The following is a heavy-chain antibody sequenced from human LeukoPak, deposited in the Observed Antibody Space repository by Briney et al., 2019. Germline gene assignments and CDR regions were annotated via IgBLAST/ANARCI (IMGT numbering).Heavy chain of an antibody. CDR1: GFTFSSYA. D-gene: IGHD3-10*01. CDR2: ISGSGGST. V-gene: IGHV3-23*01. Sequence: GGSRRLSCAASGFTFSSYAMSWVRQAPGKGLEWVSAISGSGGSTYYADSVKGRFTISRDNSKNTLYLQMNSLRAEDTAVYYCAGQGMVRGVKGTFDYWGQGTLVTVSS. J-gene: IGHJ4*02. CDR3: AGQGMVRGVKGTFDY.